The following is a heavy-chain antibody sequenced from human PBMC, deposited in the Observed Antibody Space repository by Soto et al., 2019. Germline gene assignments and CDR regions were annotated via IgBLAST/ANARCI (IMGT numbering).Heavy chain of an antibody. CDR3: AKGRDRITIFGVVSLSYYYYMDA. CDR2: ISPSGGST. J-gene: IGHJ6*03. V-gene: IGHV1-46*03. Sequence: ASVKVSCKASGYTFTSYYMHWVRQAPGQGLEWMGIISPSGGSTSYAQKFQGRVTMTRDTSTSTVYMELSSLRSEDTAVYYCAKGRDRITIFGVVSLSYYYYMDAWGKGPTVTVS. D-gene: IGHD3-3*01. CDR1: GYTFTSYY.